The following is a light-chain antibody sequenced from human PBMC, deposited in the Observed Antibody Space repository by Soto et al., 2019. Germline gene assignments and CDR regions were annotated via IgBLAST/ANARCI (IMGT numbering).Light chain of an antibody. Sequence: DIQMTQSPSSLSASVGDRVTITCRASQGISQYVAWYQQKPGSAPKLLIYTASILQSGVPSRFSGTGSATEFTLTISSLQPEDFATYYCQQVNSYPLTFGGGTKVDIK. CDR2: TAS. CDR1: QGISQY. J-gene: IGKJ4*01. V-gene: IGKV1-9*01. CDR3: QQVNSYPLT.